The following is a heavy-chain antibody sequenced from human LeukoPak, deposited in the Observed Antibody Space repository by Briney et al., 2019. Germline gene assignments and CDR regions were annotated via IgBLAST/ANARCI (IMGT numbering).Heavy chain of an antibody. Sequence: PGGSLRLSCAASGFTFSSYAMSWVRQAPGKGLEWVAAIGGSGSRTYYADSVKGRFTISRDTSKNTLYLQMNSLRAEDTAVYYCAKEMATITADFDYWGQGTLVTVSS. CDR1: GFTFSSYA. CDR2: IGGSGSRT. J-gene: IGHJ4*02. V-gene: IGHV3-23*01. D-gene: IGHD5-24*01. CDR3: AKEMATITADFDY.